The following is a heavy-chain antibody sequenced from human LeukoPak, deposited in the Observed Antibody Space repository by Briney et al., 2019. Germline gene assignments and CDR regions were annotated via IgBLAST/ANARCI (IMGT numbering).Heavy chain of an antibody. Sequence: ASVKVSCKASGYTFTSYDINWVRQATGQGLEWMGWMNPNSGNTGYAQKFQGRVTMTRNTSISTAYMELSSLRSEDTAVYYCAKVSPYHGGSFDPWGQGTLVTVSS. CDR3: AKVSPYHGGSFDP. J-gene: IGHJ5*02. CDR2: MNPNSGNT. D-gene: IGHD3-16*01. CDR1: GYTFTSYD. V-gene: IGHV1-8*01.